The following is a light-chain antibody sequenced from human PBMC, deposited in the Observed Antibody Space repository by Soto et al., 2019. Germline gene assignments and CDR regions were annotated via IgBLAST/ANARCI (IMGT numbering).Light chain of an antibody. J-gene: IGKJ4*01. CDR1: QSVSSY. CDR2: GAS. V-gene: IGKV3-20*01. Sequence: EIVLTQSPGTLSLSPGERATLSCRASQSVSSYLAWYQQKPGQAPRLLIYGASSRATGIPDRFSGSGSGTDFTLTISRLEPEDFAVYYCQQYGSSLGVTFGGGTKVDI. CDR3: QQYGSSLGVT.